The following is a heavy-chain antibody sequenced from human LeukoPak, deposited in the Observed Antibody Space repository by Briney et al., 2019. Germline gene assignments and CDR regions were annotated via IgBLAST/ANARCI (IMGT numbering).Heavy chain of an antibody. V-gene: IGHV3-30*04. J-gene: IGHJ3*02. CDR2: ISYDGSDK. CDR3: AREAYYYDRELHDAFDI. CDR1: GFTFSSYA. Sequence: GRSLRLSCAASGFTFSSYAMHWVRQAPGKGLEWVAVISYDGSDKYYADSVKGRFTISRDNSKNTLYLQMNSLRAEDTAVYYCAREAYYYDRELHDAFDIWGQGTMVTVSS. D-gene: IGHD3-22*01.